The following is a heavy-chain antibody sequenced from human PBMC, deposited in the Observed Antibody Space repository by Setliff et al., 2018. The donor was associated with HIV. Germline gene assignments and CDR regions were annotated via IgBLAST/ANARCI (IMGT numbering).Heavy chain of an antibody. V-gene: IGHV3-74*01. CDR1: GFAFSHYW. J-gene: IGHJ4*01. Sequence: GGSLRLSSAASGFTSGFAFSHYWMHWVSQVPGKGLVWVSRITNDVSATTYADFVKGRFTISRNNAKKMVYLQMNSLRVEDTAVYYCTTGPYNGYSDWGHGTAVTVSS. CDR2: ITNDVSAT. D-gene: IGHD5-12*01. CDR3: TTGPYNGYSD.